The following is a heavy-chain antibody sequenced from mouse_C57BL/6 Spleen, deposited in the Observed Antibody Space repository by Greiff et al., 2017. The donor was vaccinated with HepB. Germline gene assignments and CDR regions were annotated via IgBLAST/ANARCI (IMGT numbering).Heavy chain of an antibody. CDR1: GFTFSSYA. J-gene: IGHJ4*01. CDR2: ISDGGSYT. Sequence: EVHLVESGGGLVKPGGSLKLSCAASGFTFSSYAMSWVRQTPEKRLEWVATISDGGSYTYYPDNVKGRFTISRDNAKNNLYLQMSHLKSEDTAMYYCARDDYGSSYGAMDYWGQGTSVTVSS. CDR3: ARDDYGSSYGAMDY. V-gene: IGHV5-4*01. D-gene: IGHD1-1*01.